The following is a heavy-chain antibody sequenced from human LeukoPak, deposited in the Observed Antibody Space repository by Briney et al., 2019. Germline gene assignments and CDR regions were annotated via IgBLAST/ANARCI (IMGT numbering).Heavy chain of an antibody. CDR1: GYTFTSNY. CDR3: ARDQEGFDY. V-gene: IGHV1-46*01. J-gene: IGHJ4*02. CDR2: IYPRDGST. Sequence: GASVKVSCKASGYTFTSNYIHRVRQAPGQGLEWMGMIYPRDGSTSYAQKFQGRVTVTRDTSTSTVHMELSGLRSEDTAVYYCARDQEGFDYWGQETLVTVSS.